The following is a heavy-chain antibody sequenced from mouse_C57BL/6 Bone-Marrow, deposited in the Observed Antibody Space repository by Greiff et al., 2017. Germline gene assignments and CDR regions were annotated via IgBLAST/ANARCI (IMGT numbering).Heavy chain of an antibody. CDR1: GYSFTSYY. Sequence: VQLVESGPELVKPGASVKISCKASGYSFTSYYIHWVKQRPGQGLEWIGWIYPGSGNTKYNEKFKGKATLTADTSSSTAYMQLSSLTSEDSAVYYCARRILRYAMDYWGQGTSVTVSS. CDR2: IYPGSGNT. V-gene: IGHV1-66*01. CDR3: ARRILRYAMDY. J-gene: IGHJ4*01. D-gene: IGHD1-1*01.